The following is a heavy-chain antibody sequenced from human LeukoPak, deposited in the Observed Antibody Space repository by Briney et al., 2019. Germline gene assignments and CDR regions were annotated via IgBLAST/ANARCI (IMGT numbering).Heavy chain of an antibody. V-gene: IGHV6-1*01. CDR1: GDSVSSNSAA. CDR3: ARAQNTKYYYYYYYMDV. J-gene: IGHJ6*03. D-gene: IGHD2-2*01. CDR2: TYYRSKWYN. Sequence: SQTLSLTCAISGDSVSSNSAAWNWIRRSPSRGLEWLGRTYYRSKWYNDYAVSVKSRITINPDTSKNQFSLQLNSVTPEDTAVYYCARAQNTKYYYYYYYMDVWGKGTTVTVSS.